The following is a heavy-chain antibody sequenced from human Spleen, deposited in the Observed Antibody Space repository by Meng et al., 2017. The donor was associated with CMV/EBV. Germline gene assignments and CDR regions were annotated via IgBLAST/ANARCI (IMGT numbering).Heavy chain of an antibody. CDR1: GGSISSNY. J-gene: IGHJ5*02. CDR2: IYYSGST. CDR3: GRQFGDCTSTSCYTNWVDP. Sequence: SETLSLTCTVSGGSISSNYWSWIRQPPGRGLEWIGHIYYSGSTNYNPSLKSRVTISVDTSKNQFSLKLSSVTAADTAVYYCGRQFGDCTSTSCYTNWVDPWGQGTLVTVSS. V-gene: IGHV4-59*01. D-gene: IGHD2-2*01.